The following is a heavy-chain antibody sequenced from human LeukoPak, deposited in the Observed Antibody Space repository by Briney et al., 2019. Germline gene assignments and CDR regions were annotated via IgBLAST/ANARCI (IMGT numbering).Heavy chain of an antibody. J-gene: IGHJ4*02. Sequence: PAGSLRLSCAASGFTFSHYAMHWVRQAPGKGLEWVAVIWSDGTKQYYADSVKRRFTIYRDDFKKTVFLQMNSLRVEDTALYYCAKDAQRGFDYSNSLQYWGQGALVTVSS. D-gene: IGHD4-11*01. V-gene: IGHV3-33*06. CDR3: AKDAQRGFDYSNSLQY. CDR2: IWSDGTKQ. CDR1: GFTFSHYA.